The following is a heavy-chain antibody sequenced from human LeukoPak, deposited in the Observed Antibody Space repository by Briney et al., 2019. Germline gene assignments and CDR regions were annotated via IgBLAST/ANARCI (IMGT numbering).Heavy chain of an antibody. CDR3: AKAPSSGWYDY. CDR1: GFTFDDYA. CDR2: ISWNSGSI. D-gene: IGHD6-19*01. J-gene: IGHJ4*02. Sequence: PGGSLRLSCAASGFTFDDYAMHWVRQAPGKGLEWVSGISWNSGSIGYAASVKGRFTISRDNAKNSLYLQMNSLRAEDTALYYCAKAPSSGWYDYWGQGTLVTVSS. V-gene: IGHV3-9*01.